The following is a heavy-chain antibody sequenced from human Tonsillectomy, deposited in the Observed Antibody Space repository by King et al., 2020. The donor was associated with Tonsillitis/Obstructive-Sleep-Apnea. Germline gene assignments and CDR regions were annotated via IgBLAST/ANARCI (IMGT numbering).Heavy chain of an antibody. CDR2: SHSGGDT. CDR3: ARGAGYIIEH. CDR1: GFSVNSNF. J-gene: IGHJ1*01. V-gene: IGHV3-53*01. D-gene: IGHD5-24*01. Sequence: AQLVESGGGLIQPGGSLRLSCVASGFSVNSNFMSWVRQAPGKGLEWVSMSHSGGDTYYADSVKGRFTISRDNSRNTVFLQMNSLRADDTAVYFCARGAGYIIEHWGQGTLVTVSS.